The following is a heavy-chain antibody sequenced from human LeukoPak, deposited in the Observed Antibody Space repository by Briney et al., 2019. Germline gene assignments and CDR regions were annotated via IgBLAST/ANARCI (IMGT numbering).Heavy chain of an antibody. CDR1: GYSFTRKW. V-gene: IGHV5-51*01. Sequence: GESLKISCKGSGYSFTRKWIGRVRQMPGKGQEWMAIIYPGDSDTRYSPSFQGQVTISADKSINTAYLQWSSLKASDTAMYYCARRVVNNRNWYFDLWGRGTLVTVSS. J-gene: IGHJ2*01. D-gene: IGHD4-23*01. CDR2: IYPGDSDT. CDR3: ARRVVNNRNWYFDL.